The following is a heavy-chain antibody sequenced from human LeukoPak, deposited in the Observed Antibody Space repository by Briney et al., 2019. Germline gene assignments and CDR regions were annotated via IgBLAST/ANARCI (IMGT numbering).Heavy chain of an antibody. V-gene: IGHV1-2*02. CDR2: INPNSGGT. CDR1: GYTFTGYY. Sequence: ASVKVSCKASGYTFTGYYMHWVRQAPGQGLEWMRWINPNSGGTNYAQKFQGRVTMTRDTSISTAYMELSRLRSDDTAVYYCARDGCGGDCYFGNWFDPWGQGTLVTVSS. D-gene: IGHD2-21*02. J-gene: IGHJ5*02. CDR3: ARDGCGGDCYFGNWFDP.